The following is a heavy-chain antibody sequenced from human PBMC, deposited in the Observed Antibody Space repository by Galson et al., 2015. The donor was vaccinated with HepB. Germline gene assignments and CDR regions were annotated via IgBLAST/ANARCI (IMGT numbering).Heavy chain of an antibody. Sequence: SLRLSCAASGFTFSSYSMNWVRQAPGKGLEWVSSISSSSSYIYYADSVKGRFTISRDNAKNSLYLQMNSLRAEDTAVYYCAREGCSSTSCSSYYYYYYMDVWGKGTTVTVSS. CDR2: ISSSSSYI. J-gene: IGHJ6*03. CDR1: GFTFSSYS. V-gene: IGHV3-21*01. CDR3: AREGCSSTSCSSYYYYYYMDV. D-gene: IGHD2-2*01.